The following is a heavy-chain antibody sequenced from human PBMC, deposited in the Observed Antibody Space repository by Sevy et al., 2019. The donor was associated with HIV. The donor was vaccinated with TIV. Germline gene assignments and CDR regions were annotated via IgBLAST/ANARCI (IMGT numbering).Heavy chain of an antibody. CDR3: TTGDWDAAIITGAFDI. CDR1: GFTFSDAW. Sequence: GGSLRLSCAASGFTFSDAWMSWVRQAPGKGLEWVGLIKSKTDGGTTDYAAPVKGRFTISGDDSKTTLYLEMNSLKTEDTAVYFCTTGDWDAAIITGAFDIWGQGTVVTFSS. D-gene: IGHD5-18*01. V-gene: IGHV3-15*01. CDR2: IKSKTDGGTT. J-gene: IGHJ3*02.